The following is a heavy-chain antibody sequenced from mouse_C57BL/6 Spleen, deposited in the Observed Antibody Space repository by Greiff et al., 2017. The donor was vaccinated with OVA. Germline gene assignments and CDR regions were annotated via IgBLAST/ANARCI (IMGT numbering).Heavy chain of an antibody. CDR3: ARVGLPDYYAMDY. D-gene: IGHD2-10*01. V-gene: IGHV5-4*03. CDR2: ISDGGSYT. J-gene: IGHJ4*01. CDR1: GFTFSSYA. Sequence: EVKLQESGGGLVKPGGSLKLSCAASGFTFSSYAMSWVRQTPEKRLEWVATISDGGSYTYYPDNVKGRFTISRDNAKNNLYLQMSHLKSEDTAMYYCARVGLPDYYAMDYWGQGTSVTVSS.